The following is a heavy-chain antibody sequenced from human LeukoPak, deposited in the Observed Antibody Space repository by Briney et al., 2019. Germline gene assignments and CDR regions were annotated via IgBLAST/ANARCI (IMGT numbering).Heavy chain of an antibody. J-gene: IGHJ6*02. CDR3: ARAGDFVDLYYYGMDV. V-gene: IGHV1-8*01. CDR1: GYTFTSYD. CDR2: MNPNSGNT. D-gene: IGHD7-27*01. Sequence: GASVKVSCKASGYTFTSYDINWVRQATGQGLEWMGWMNPNSGNTGCAQKFQGRVTMTRNTSISTAYMELSSLRSEDTAVYYCARAGDFVDLYYYGMDVWGQGTTVTVSS.